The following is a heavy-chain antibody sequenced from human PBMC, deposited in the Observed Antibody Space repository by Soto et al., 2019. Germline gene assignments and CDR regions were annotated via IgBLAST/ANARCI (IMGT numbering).Heavy chain of an antibody. V-gene: IGHV3-7*03. CDR2: KNHDASET. J-gene: IGHJ4*01. Sequence: GGSLRLSCAASGFNFNDAYMTWVRLAPGEGIEWVASKNHDASETNFVDSVRGRFTISRDTTQRSVFLQMNSLRADDTAAYYFAWRQGRLRFPTHSLWAPFHLGQGTLVTASS. CDR3: AWRQGRLRFPTHSLWAPFH. D-gene: IGHD6-25*01. CDR1: GFNFNDAY.